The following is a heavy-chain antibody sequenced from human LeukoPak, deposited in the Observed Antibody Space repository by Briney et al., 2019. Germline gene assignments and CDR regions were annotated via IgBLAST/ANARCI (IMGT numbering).Heavy chain of an antibody. CDR3: ANTGSYSVY. Sequence: GGSPRLSCAASGLTFGSYGMGWVRQAPGKGLEWVSSITSSGTANYADSVKDRFLISRDSSKDTLFLQMNGLRVEDTAVYYCANTGSYSVYWGQGTLVTVSS. V-gene: IGHV3-23*01. CDR2: ITSSGTA. CDR1: GLTFGSYG. J-gene: IGHJ4*02. D-gene: IGHD2-21*01.